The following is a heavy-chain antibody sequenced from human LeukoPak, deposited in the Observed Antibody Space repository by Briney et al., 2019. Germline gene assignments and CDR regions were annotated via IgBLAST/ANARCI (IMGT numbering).Heavy chain of an antibody. CDR3: ARNDAGSHRGNSWYYFDY. Sequence: ASVKVSCKASGYTFTSYGISWVRQAPGQGLEWMGWISGYNDNTNYAQKFQGRVTMATDTSTSTAYMELRSLRSDDTALYYCARNDAGSHRGNSWYYFDYWGQGTLVTVSS. V-gene: IGHV1-18*01. CDR2: ISGYNDNT. J-gene: IGHJ4*02. D-gene: IGHD6-13*01. CDR1: GYTFTSYG.